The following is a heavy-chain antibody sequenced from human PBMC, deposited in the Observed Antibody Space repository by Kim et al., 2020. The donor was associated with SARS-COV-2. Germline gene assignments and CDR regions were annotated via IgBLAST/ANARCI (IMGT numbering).Heavy chain of an antibody. V-gene: IGHV3-74*01. D-gene: IGHD1-1*01. J-gene: IGHJ4*02. CDR3: RPIFNWPC. CDR2: GTGT. Sequence: GTGTSYADSVKGRFTISRDDAKSTVYLQMNSLRAEDTAVYYCRPIFNWPCWGQGTLFTVSS.